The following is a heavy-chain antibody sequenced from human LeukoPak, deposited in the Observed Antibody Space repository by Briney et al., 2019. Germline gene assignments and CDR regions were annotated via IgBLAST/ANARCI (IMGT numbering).Heavy chain of an antibody. J-gene: IGHJ5*02. CDR3: AKETTYEYNWFDP. CDR2: ISYDGSNK. CDR1: GFTFSSYG. Sequence: GGSLRLSCAATGFTFSSYGMHWVRQAPGKGLEWVAVISYDGSNKYYADSVKGRFTISRDNSKNTLYLQMNSLRAEDTAVYYCAKETTYEYNWFDPWGQGTLVTVSS. V-gene: IGHV3-30*18. D-gene: IGHD1-14*01.